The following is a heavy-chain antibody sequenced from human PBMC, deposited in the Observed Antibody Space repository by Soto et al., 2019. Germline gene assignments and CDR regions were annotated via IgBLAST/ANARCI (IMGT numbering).Heavy chain of an antibody. CDR2: VAYSGDT. CDR3: ARSTSRGSTDVFDV. Sequence: PGGSLRLSCAGSGFTLSTYDMHWVRQGAGGGLEWVAVVAYSGDTNYLESVKGRFTISGDASQNAVFLQMDSPRAGETAIYYCARSTSRGSTDVFDVWGQGTVVTVSS. V-gene: IGHV3-13*01. D-gene: IGHD2-2*01. J-gene: IGHJ3*01. CDR1: GFTLSTYD.